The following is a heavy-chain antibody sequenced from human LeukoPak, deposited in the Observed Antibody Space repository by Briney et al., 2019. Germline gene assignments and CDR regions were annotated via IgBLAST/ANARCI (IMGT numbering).Heavy chain of an antibody. V-gene: IGHV3-64*01. D-gene: IGHD2/OR15-2a*01. CDR1: GFTFSSYA. CDR3: ARDVLDYYHYYYMDV. CDR2: ISSNGGST. Sequence: GGSLRLSCAASGFTFSSYAMHWVRQAPGKGLEYVSAISSNGGSTYYANSVKGRFTISRDNSKNTLYLQMGSLRAEDMAVYYCARDVLDYYHYYYMDVWGKGTTVTISS. J-gene: IGHJ6*03.